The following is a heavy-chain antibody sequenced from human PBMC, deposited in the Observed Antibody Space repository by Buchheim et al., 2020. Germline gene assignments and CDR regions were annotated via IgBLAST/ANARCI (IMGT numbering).Heavy chain of an antibody. CDR3: ARRRYYYDSSGYYYEDAFDI. D-gene: IGHD3-22*01. J-gene: IGHJ3*02. CDR1: GYSFTSYW. CDR2: IDPSDSYT. Sequence: EVQLVQSGAEVKKPGESLRISCKGSGYSFTSYWISWVRQMPGKGLEWMGRIDPSDSYTNYSPSFQGHVTISADKSISTAYLQWSSLKASHTAMYYCARRRYYYDSSGYYYEDAFDIWGQGT. V-gene: IGHV5-10-1*01.